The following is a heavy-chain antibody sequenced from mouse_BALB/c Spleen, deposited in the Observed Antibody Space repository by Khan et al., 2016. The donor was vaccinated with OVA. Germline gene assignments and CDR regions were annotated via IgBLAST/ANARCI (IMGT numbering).Heavy chain of an antibody. Sequence: EVQLVESGPGLVKPSQSLSLTCTVTGYSITSDYAWNWIRQFPGNKLEWMGYISYSGSTSYNPSLKSRISITRDTSKNQFFLHLNSVTTEDTATYYCARDYGSSYYYFDYWGQGTTLTVSS. V-gene: IGHV3-2*02. CDR1: GYSITSDYA. CDR2: ISYSGST. D-gene: IGHD1-1*01. J-gene: IGHJ2*01. CDR3: ARDYGSSYYYFDY.